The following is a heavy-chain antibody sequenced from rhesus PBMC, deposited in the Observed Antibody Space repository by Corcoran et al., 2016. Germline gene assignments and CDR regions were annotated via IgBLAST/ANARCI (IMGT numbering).Heavy chain of an antibody. Sequence: QVQLQESGPGLVKPSETLSLTCAVSGGSFSRYWWSWVRQPPGKGLEWIGEINGNSGSNNYNPSLMSRVPLSNDASKKQFSRRLSSVTAADTAVYYCASVLRGLSYFDYWGQGVLVTVSS. CDR2: INGNSGSN. CDR1: GGSFSRYW. J-gene: IGHJ4*01. V-gene: IGHV4-80*01. CDR3: ASVLRGLSYFDY.